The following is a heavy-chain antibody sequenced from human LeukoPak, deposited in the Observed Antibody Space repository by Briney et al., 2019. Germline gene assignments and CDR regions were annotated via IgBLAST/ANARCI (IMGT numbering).Heavy chain of an antibody. D-gene: IGHD6-13*01. CDR2: ISSSSSYI. V-gene: IGHV3-21*01. J-gene: IGHJ5*02. CDR1: GFTFSSYS. CDR3: ARDLGYSSSWTRWFDP. Sequence: GGSLRLSCAASGFTFSSYSMNWVRQAPGKGLEWVSSISSSSSYIYYADSVKGRFTISRDNAKNSLYLQMNSLRAEDTAVYYCARDLGYSSSWTRWFDPWGQGTLVTVSS.